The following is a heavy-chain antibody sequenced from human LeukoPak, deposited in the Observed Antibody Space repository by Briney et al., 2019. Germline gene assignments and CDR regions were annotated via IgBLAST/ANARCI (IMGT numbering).Heavy chain of an antibody. V-gene: IGHV3-33*01. CDR1: GFTFSTYG. J-gene: IGHJ4*02. CDR3: ASPQRGRDNWNYY. D-gene: IGHD1-7*01. Sequence: GGSLRLSCAASGFTFSTYGMHWVRQAPGKGLEWVAVIWYDGSNKYYADSVKGRFTISRDNSKNTLYLQMNSLKTEDTAVYYCASPQRGRDNWNYYWGQGTLVTVSS. CDR2: IWYDGSNK.